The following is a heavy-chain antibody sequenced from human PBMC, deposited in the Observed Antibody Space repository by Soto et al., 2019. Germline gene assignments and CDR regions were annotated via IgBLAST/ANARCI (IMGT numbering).Heavy chain of an antibody. CDR1: GFTVSTKY. CDR2: IYSGGST. CDR3: ARDPWAADY. V-gene: IGHV3-66*01. J-gene: IGHJ4*02. Sequence: EVQLVESGGGLVQPGGSLRLSCAASGFTVSTKYMSWVRQAPGKGLEWVSVIYSGGSTFCADSVRGRFTISRDNSKNTANLQMNSMRAEDTAVYYCARDPWAADYWGQGTLVTVSS. D-gene: IGHD3-16*01.